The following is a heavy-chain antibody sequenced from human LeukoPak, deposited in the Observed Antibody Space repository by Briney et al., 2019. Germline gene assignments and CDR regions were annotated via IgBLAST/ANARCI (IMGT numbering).Heavy chain of an antibody. D-gene: IGHD5-18*01. J-gene: IGHJ4*02. CDR3: ARDRGYNYGLLEIDY. CDR1: GFTFSSYG. V-gene: IGHV3-33*01. CDR2: IWYDGSKK. Sequence: PGRSLRLSCAASGFTFSSYGIHWVRQAPGKGLEGVAVIWYDGSKKYYADSVQGRFTISRDNSKNTLYLQMNSLRAEDTAVYYCARDRGYNYGLLEIDYWGQGTLVTVSS.